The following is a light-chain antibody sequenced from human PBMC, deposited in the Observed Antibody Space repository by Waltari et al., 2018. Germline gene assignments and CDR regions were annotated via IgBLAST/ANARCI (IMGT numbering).Light chain of an antibody. CDR2: DVS. CDR1: SSDVGGYNY. V-gene: IGLV2-14*01. Sequence: QSALTQPASVSGSSGQSITIPCIGTSSDVGGYNYVSWYQQYPGKAPKLMIYDVSKRPSVVSNRFSVSKSANTASLTFSGLQAEDESEYFCKSYTNCTSVVFGGGTKVTVL. J-gene: IGLJ2*01. CDR3: KSYTNCTSVV.